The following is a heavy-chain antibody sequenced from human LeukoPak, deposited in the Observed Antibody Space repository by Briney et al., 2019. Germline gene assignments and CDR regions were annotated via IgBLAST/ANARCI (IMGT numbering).Heavy chain of an antibody. CDR1: GRSFSGYY. Sequence: PSETLSLTYAVYGRSFSGYYWSWIRQPPGKGLKWIGEINHSGTTNYNPSLKSRVIISVDTSKNHFSLKLSSVTAADTAVYYCAGGDYGAFDIWGQGTMVTVSS. CDR2: INHSGTT. J-gene: IGHJ3*02. V-gene: IGHV4-34*01. CDR3: AGGDYGAFDI. D-gene: IGHD4-17*01.